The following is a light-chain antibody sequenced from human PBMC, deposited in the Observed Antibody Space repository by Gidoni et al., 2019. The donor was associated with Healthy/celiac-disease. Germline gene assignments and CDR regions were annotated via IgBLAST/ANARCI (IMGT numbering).Light chain of an antibody. V-gene: IGKV4-1*01. CDR2: WAS. J-gene: IGKJ3*01. Sequence: DIVMTQSPDSLAVSLGERATINCKSSQSVLYSSNNKNYLAWYQQKPGQPPKLLIYWASTRESGVPDRFSGSGSGTDFTLTISSLQAEEVAVYYCQQYYSTPYAFGPWTKVDIK. CDR3: QQYYSTPYA. CDR1: QSVLYSSNNKNY.